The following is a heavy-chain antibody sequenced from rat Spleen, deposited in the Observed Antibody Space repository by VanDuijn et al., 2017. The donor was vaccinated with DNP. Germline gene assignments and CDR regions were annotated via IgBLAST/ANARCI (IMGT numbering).Heavy chain of an antibody. CDR1: GFTFSDYY. J-gene: IGHJ2*01. Sequence: EVLVVDSGGGLVQPGGSLKLSCAASGFTFSDYYMAWVRRAPTKGLEWVAYISYDGSRTYYRDSVKGRFTISRDNAKITLYLLMNSLRSEDTATYFCSRGNDPGINTFDYWGQGVMVTVSS. V-gene: IGHV5-22*01. D-gene: IGHD1-4*01. CDR3: SRGNDPGINTFDY. CDR2: ISYDGSRT.